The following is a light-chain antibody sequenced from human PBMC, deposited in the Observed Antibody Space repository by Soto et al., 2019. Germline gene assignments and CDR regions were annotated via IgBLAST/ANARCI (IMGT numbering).Light chain of an antibody. J-gene: IGLJ2*01. CDR3: QSYDSSLRAPLVV. V-gene: IGLV1-40*01. CDR2: GNS. CDR1: SSNIGADYD. Sequence: QSVLTQPPSVSGAPGQRVTISCTGSSSNIGADYDVHWYQQLPGTAPKLLIYGNSNRPSGVPDRFSGSKSGTSASLAITGLQAEDEADYYCQSYDSSLRAPLVVFGGGTKLTVL.